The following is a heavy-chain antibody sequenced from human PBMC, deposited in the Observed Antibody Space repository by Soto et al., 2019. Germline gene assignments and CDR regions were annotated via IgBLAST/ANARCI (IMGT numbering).Heavy chain of an antibody. V-gene: IGHV1-69*02. Sequence: SVKVSCKASGGTFSSYTISWVRQAPGQGLEWMGRIIPILGIANYAQKFQGRVTITADKSTSTAYMELSSLRSEDTAVYYCARAPYDYGDYRDAFDIWGQGTMVTVSS. CDR1: GGTFSSYT. J-gene: IGHJ3*02. CDR2: IIPILGIA. D-gene: IGHD4-17*01. CDR3: ARAPYDYGDYRDAFDI.